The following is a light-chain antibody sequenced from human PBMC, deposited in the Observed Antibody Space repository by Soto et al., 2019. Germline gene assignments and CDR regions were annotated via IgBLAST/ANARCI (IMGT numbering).Light chain of an antibody. CDR1: TSDVGGYYY. J-gene: IGLJ1*01. CDR2: DVS. Sequence: QSALTQPRSVSGSPGQSVTISCTGTTSDVGGYYYVSWYQQHPGKAPKLMIFDVSKRPSGVPDRFSGSKSGNTASLTISGLQAEDEADYYCCSYAGSYTFYVFGTGTKVTVL. CDR3: CSYAGSYTFYV. V-gene: IGLV2-11*01.